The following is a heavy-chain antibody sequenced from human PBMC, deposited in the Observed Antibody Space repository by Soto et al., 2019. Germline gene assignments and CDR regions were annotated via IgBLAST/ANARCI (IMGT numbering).Heavy chain of an antibody. Sequence: PGVSLKISCQGSGYTCSNFWIAWVRQLPGKGLEWMGIIYPGDYETRYSPSFHGKVTISADRSSGTAYLQWSSLEASDSAFYFCARSPRSSPYFDSWGQGAPGTVPQ. D-gene: IGHD6-13*01. CDR1: GYTCSNFW. CDR2: IYPGDYET. CDR3: ARSPRSSPYFDS. V-gene: IGHV5-51*01. J-gene: IGHJ4*02.